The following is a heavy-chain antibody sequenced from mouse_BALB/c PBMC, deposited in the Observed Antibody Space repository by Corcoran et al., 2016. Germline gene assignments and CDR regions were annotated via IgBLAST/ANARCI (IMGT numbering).Heavy chain of an antibody. CDR2: NDPANGNT. J-gene: IGHJ2*01. CDR1: GFNIKDTY. V-gene: IGHV14-3*02. Sequence: GHLQQSEAELMKQGASVKLAFTATGFNIKDTYMHWVKQRHAQGPEWIGRNDPANGNTTYDPKFQGKATITAVTSSNTAYLQLSSLTAEDTAVYYCAREYRGYWGQGATLTVSS. CDR3: AREYRGY.